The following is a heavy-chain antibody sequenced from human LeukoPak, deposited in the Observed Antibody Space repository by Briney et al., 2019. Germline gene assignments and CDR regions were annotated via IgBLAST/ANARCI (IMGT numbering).Heavy chain of an antibody. D-gene: IGHD1-1*01. CDR3: ARGRNDGGAFDI. Sequence: ASVKVSCKASGGTFSSYAISWVRQAPGQGLEWMGWMNPNSGNTGYAQKFQGRVTMTRNTSISTAYMELSSLRSEDTAVYYCARGRNDGGAFDIWGQGTMVTVSS. CDR1: GGTFSSYA. CDR2: MNPNSGNT. V-gene: IGHV1-8*02. J-gene: IGHJ3*02.